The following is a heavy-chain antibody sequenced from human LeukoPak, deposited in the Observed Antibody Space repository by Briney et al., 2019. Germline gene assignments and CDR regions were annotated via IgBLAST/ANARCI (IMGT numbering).Heavy chain of an antibody. CDR2: LKSKGSGGTI. D-gene: IGHD3-10*01. J-gene: IGHJ4*02. CDR3: SWEMDGSFGRRLEN. Sequence: GGSLRLSCAASGFNFNAAWMSWVRETPGKGLEWIGRLKSKGSGGTIDYAAPVKGRFAISRDDSKNTLYLQMNSLKIEDTAVYFCSWEMDGSFGRRLENWGQGTLVTVAS. CDR1: GFNFNAAW. V-gene: IGHV3-15*01.